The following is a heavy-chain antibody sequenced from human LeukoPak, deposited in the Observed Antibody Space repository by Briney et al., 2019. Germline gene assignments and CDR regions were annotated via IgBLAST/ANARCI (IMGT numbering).Heavy chain of an antibody. CDR1: GGSIIGIF. D-gene: IGHD3-22*01. Sequence: SETLSLTCTVSGGSIIGIFWTWIRQPPGKRVGWIGYIYNTVDANYNPSLESRVTISVGMSKNQFSLRLASVTAAGTAVYYCARRRYYDSSGYNPTYYFDYWGQGILVTVSS. V-gene: IGHV4-59*01. J-gene: IGHJ4*02. CDR3: ARRRYYDSSGYNPTYYFDY. CDR2: IYNTVDA.